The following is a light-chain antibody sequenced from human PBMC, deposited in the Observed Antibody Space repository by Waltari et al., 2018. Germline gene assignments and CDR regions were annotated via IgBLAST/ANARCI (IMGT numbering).Light chain of an antibody. CDR1: SSDVGRYNY. CDR3: TSYTSSSPCV. CDR2: DVS. V-gene: IGLV2-14*01. J-gene: IGLJ1*01. Sequence: QSALTQPASVSGSPGQSITISCTGTSSDVGRYNYVSWYQQHPGKAPKLMIYDVSNGPSGVSDRFSGSKSGNTASLTISGLQAEDEADYYCTSYTSSSPCVFGTGTKVTVL.